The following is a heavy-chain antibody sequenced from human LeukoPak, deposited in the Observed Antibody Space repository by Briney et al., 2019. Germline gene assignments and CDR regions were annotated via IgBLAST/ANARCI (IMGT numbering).Heavy chain of an antibody. J-gene: IGHJ6*02. CDR2: IWLDGSNI. D-gene: IGHD6-19*01. Sequence: GRSLRLSCTASGFTFSSYGMHWVRQTPGKGLEGGAVIWLDGSNIYYADSVKRRFIISRDNSRNTLYLQMDSLRAEDTAVYCCARQRQWLVGRASYYYGMDVWGQGTTVTVSS. CDR1: GFTFSSYG. V-gene: IGHV3-33*01. CDR3: ARQRQWLVGRASYYYGMDV.